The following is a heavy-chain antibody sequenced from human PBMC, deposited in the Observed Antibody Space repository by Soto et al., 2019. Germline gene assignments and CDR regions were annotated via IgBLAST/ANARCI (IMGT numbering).Heavy chain of an antibody. J-gene: IGHJ6*02. D-gene: IGHD1-1*01. CDR3: LRASWNYYYYGMHI. CDR1: GFTFSDSA. Sequence: GGSLRLSCAASGFTFSDSAMHWVRQASGKGLEWVGRIRSKALSYATAYAASVQGRFTISRDDSENTAYLQMNSLKTEDTAVYYCLRASWNYYYYGMHIWGQGTTVTVS. V-gene: IGHV3-73*01. CDR2: IRSKALSYAT.